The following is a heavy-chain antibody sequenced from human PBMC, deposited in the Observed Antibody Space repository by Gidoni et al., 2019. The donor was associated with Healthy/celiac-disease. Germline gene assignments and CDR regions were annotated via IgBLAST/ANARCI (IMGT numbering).Heavy chain of an antibody. CDR2: IYPGDSDT. CDR1: GSSFTSYW. V-gene: IGHV5-51*03. D-gene: IGHD6-13*01. CDR3: ARRNLAAAEGDDY. J-gene: IGHJ4*02. Sequence: EVQLVKSGAEVKKPGGYLKISCKGSGSSFTSYWIGLVRQMPWKGLEWMGIIYPGDSDTRYIPSFQGQVTISADKSISTAYLQWSSLKASDTAMYYCARRNLAAAEGDDYWGQGTLVTVSS.